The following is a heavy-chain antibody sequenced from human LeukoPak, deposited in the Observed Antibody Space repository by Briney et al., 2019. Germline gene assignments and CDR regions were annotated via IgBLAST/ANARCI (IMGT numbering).Heavy chain of an antibody. D-gene: IGHD6-13*01. V-gene: IGHV1-69*13. CDR2: IIPIFGTA. CDR3: ARAGSSWYGGFDY. J-gene: IGHJ4*02. Sequence: ASVKVSCKASGGTFSSYAISWVRQAPGQGLEWMGGIIPIFGTANYAQKFQGRVTITADESTSTAYMELSSLRSEDTAVYYCARAGSSWYGGFDYWGQGTLVTVSS. CDR1: GGTFSSYA.